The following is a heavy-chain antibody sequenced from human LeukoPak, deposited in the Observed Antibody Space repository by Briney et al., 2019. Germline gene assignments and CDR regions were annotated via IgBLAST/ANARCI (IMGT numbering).Heavy chain of an antibody. Sequence: GESLKISCKGSGYSFTSYWISRVRQMPGKGLEWMGRIDPSDSYTNYSPSFQGHVTISADKSISTAYLQWSSLKASDTAMYYCASPYGGYFDYWGQGTLVTVSS. CDR1: GYSFTSYW. CDR2: IDPSDSYT. CDR3: ASPYGGYFDY. D-gene: IGHD4/OR15-4a*01. V-gene: IGHV5-10-1*01. J-gene: IGHJ4*02.